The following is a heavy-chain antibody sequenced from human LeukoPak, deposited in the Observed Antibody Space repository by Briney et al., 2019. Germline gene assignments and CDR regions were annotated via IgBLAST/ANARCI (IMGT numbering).Heavy chain of an antibody. CDR2: IIPIFGTA. CDR1: GGTFSSYA. Sequence: ASVKVSCKASGGTFSSYAISWVRQAPGQGLEWMGGIIPIFGTANYAQKFQGRVTITADESTSTAYMELSSLRSEDAAVYYCARVSLGNEPGSPQNYYYYGMDVWGQGTTVTVSS. J-gene: IGHJ6*02. V-gene: IGHV1-69*13. CDR3: ARVSLGNEPGSPQNYYYYGMDV.